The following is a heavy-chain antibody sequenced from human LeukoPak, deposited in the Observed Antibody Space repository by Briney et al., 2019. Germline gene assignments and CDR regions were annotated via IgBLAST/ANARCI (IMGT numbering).Heavy chain of an antibody. Sequence: PSETLSLTCTVSGGSISSGDYYWSWIRQPPGKGLAWIGYIYYSGSTYCNPSLKSRVTISVDTSKNQFSLKLSSVTAADTAVYYCARVGAYYDSSGYFISWQSAIAFDIWGQGTMVTVSS. CDR3: ARVGAYYDSSGYFISWQSAIAFDI. CDR1: GGSISSGDYY. D-gene: IGHD3-22*01. J-gene: IGHJ3*02. CDR2: IYYSGST. V-gene: IGHV4-30-4*01.